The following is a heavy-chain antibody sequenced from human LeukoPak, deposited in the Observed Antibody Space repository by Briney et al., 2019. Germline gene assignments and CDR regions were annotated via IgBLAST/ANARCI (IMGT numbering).Heavy chain of an antibody. J-gene: IGHJ4*02. V-gene: IGHV3-30*02. CDR3: AKDTHIGYGDPSALYDY. Sequence: GGSLRLSCAASGCTFSSYGMHWVRQAPGKGLEWVAFIRYDGSNKYYGDSVKGRFTISRDNSKNTLYLQMNSLRAEDTSVYYCAKDTHIGYGDPSALYDYWGRGTLVTVSS. CDR1: GCTFSSYG. D-gene: IGHD4-17*01. CDR2: IRYDGSNK.